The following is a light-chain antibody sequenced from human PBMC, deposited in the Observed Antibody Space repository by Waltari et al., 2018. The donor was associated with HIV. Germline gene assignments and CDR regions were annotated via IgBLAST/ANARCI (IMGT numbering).Light chain of an antibody. Sequence: FMLTQPHSVSESPGKTVSISCTRSSGSISSRYVQWYQQRPGSAPTAVIFEDNQRPSGVPERFSGSIDSSSNSASLTISGLKTEDEADYYCQSYDTTTPVVFGGGTRLTVL. CDR2: EDN. V-gene: IGLV6-57*03. J-gene: IGLJ2*01. CDR1: SGSISSRY. CDR3: QSYDTTTPVV.